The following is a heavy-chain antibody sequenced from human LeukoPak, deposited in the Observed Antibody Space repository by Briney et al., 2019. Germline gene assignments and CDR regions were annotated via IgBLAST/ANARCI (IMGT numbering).Heavy chain of an antibody. V-gene: IGHV1-3*03. CDR3: ARAQSQGGSYQWDY. CDR1: GYTFTSYA. D-gene: IGHD1-26*01. CDR2: INAGNGNT. J-gene: IGHJ4*02. Sequence: ASVKVSCKASGYTFTSYAMHWVRQAPGQRLEWMGWINAGNGNTKYSQESQGRVTITRDTSASTAYMELSSLRSEDMAVYYCARAQSQGGSYQWDYWGQGTLVTVSS.